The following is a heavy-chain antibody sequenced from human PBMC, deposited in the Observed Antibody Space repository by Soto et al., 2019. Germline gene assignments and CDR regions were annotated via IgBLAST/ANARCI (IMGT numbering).Heavy chain of an antibody. CDR2: ISAYNGNT. V-gene: IGHV1-18*01. Sequence: ASVKVSCKASGYTFTNYGICWVRQAPGEGLEWMGWISAYNGNTNYAQKFQGRVTMTTDTSTSTAYMELRSLRSDDTAVYYCARAFVRRVIRDYWGKGTLVTVSS. CDR3: ARAFVRRVIRDY. D-gene: IGHD3-10*02. CDR1: GYTFTNYG. J-gene: IGHJ4*02.